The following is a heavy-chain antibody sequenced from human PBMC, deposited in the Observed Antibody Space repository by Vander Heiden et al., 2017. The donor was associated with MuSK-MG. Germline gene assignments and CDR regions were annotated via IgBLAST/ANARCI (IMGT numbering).Heavy chain of an antibody. D-gene: IGHD3-10*01. CDR3: ARHMGSRRSGDWYFDL. Sequence: QVQLQESGPGLVKPSETLSLTCTVSGGSISSYYWSWIRQPPGKGLEWIGYIYYSGSTNYNPSLKSRVTISVDTSKNQFSLKLSSVIAAETAVYYCARHMGSRRSGDWYFDLWGRGTLVTVYS. V-gene: IGHV4-59*08. CDR1: GGSISSYY. J-gene: IGHJ2*01. CDR2: IYYSGST.